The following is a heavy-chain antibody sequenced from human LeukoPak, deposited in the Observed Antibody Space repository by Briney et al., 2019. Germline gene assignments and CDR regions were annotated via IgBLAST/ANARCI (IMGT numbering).Heavy chain of an antibody. J-gene: IGHJ3*02. V-gene: IGHV4-30-4*01. D-gene: IGHD3-22*01. CDR2: IYYSGST. CDR3: ARVPYDSSGYGAFDI. Sequence: SETLSLTCTVSGGSISSYYWSWIRQPPGKGLEWIGYIYYSGSTYYNPSLESRVTISVDTSKNQFSLKLSSVTAADTAVYYCARVPYDSSGYGAFDIWGQGTMVTVSS. CDR1: GGSISSYY.